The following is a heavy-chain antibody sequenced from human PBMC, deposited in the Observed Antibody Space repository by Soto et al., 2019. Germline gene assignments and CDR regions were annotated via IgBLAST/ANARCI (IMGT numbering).Heavy chain of an antibody. J-gene: IGHJ6*02. CDR1: GFTFNIYG. CDR2: IWYDESTR. V-gene: IGHV3-33*03. Sequence: GASLKISYAASGFTFNIYGMHWVRQAPGKGLEWVAVIWYDESTRFYADSVKGRFTISRDNSKNTVYLQMNSLRLENTAVYYCANDLVEMVDGMDAWGQGTTVTVSS. D-gene: IGHD5-12*01. CDR3: ANDLVEMVDGMDA.